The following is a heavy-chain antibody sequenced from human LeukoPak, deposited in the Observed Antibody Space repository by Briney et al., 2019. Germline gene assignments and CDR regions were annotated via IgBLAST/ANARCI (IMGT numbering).Heavy chain of an antibody. V-gene: IGHV3-21*01. CDR2: ISSSSSYI. CDR1: GFTFSSYS. J-gene: IGHJ4*02. Sequence: GGSLRLSCAASGFTFSSYSMNWVRQAPGKGLEWVSSISSSSSYIYYADSVRGRFTISRDNAKNSLYLQMNSLRAEDTAVYYCARDLGYSYGYDYWGQGTLVTVSS. CDR3: ARDLGYSYGYDY. D-gene: IGHD5-18*01.